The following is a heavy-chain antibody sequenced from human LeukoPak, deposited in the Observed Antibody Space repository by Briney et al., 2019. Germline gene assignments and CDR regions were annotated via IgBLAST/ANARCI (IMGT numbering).Heavy chain of an antibody. D-gene: IGHD2-21*02. CDR3: ARAGVTHAIDY. Sequence: ASVKVSCKASGYTFTSYYMHWVRQAPGEGLEWMGIINPSGGSTSYAQKFQGRVTMTRDTSTSTVYMELSSLRSEDTAVYYCARAGVTHAIDYWGQGTLVTVSS. CDR2: INPSGGST. CDR1: GYTFTSYY. V-gene: IGHV1-46*01. J-gene: IGHJ4*02.